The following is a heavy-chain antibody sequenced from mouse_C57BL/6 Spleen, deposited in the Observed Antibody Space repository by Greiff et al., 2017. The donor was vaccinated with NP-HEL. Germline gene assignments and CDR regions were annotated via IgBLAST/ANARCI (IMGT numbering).Heavy chain of an antibody. J-gene: IGHJ3*01. Sequence: EVQVVESGGGLVQPFGSLSHSRAHSLFTFTDYYMSWVRQPPGKALEWLGFIRNKSNGYTTEYSASVKGRFTISRDNSQSILYLQMNALRAEDSATYYCARSYDGYRGFAYWGQGTLVTVSA. CDR2: IRNKSNGYTT. V-gene: IGHV7-3*01. CDR3: ARSYDGYRGFAY. CDR1: LFTFTDYY. D-gene: IGHD2-3*01.